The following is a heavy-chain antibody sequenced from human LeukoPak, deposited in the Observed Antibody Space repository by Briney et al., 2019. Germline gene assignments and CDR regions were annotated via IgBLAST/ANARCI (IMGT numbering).Heavy chain of an antibody. Sequence: GGSLRLSCAASGFTFSRYAMNWVRQAPGKGLEWVSAISAGGGSTYYADSVKGRFTISRDNSKNTLYLQMNSLRAEDTAVYYCAKAPGGDYYYFVCWGQGTLVTVSS. CDR1: GFTFSRYA. CDR2: ISAGGGST. J-gene: IGHJ4*02. V-gene: IGHV3-23*01. D-gene: IGHD2-21*02. CDR3: AKAPGGDYYYFVC.